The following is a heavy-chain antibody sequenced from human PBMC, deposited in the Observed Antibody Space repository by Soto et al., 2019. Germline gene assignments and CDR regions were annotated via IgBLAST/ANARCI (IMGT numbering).Heavy chain of an antibody. J-gene: IGHJ4*02. D-gene: IGHD2-15*01. CDR3: ARGVSGGNPTDY. CDR1: GGTFSSYT. Sequence: QVQLVQAGAEVKKPGSSVKVSCKASGGTFSSYTISWVRQAPGQGLEWMGRIIPILGMANYAQNFQGRVTITADKSTSTAYMELSSLRSEDTAMYYCARGVSGGNPTDYWGQGTLVTVSS. V-gene: IGHV1-69*02. CDR2: IIPILGMA.